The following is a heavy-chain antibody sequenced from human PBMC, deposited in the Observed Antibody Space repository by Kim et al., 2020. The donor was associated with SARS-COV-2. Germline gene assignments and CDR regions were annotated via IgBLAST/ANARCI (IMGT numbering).Heavy chain of an antibody. CDR3: ARGPPYSWSYWDALDM. V-gene: IGHV3-73*01. Sequence: GGSLRLSCAASGFTFSDSVMHWVRQASGKGLEWLGRIRSKANSYTTAYSASVKGRFTISRDDSKNTAYLQMNSLKIEDTAVYYCARGPPYSWSYWDALDMWGQGTMVTVSS. D-gene: IGHD1-26*01. J-gene: IGHJ3*02. CDR2: IRSKANSYTT. CDR1: GFTFSDSV.